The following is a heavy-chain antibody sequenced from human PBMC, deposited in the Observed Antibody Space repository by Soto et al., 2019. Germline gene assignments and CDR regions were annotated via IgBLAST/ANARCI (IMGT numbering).Heavy chain of an antibody. CDR1: GYSISSGYY. CDR2: AYHRGTS. J-gene: IGHJ4*02. Sequence: PSETLSLTCTVSGYSISSGYYWGWIRQPPGKGLEWIGSAYHRGTSYYNPSLQSRVTISVDTSKNQFSLRLTSVTAADTAVYYCARGNGYYETSGDFNSWGQGXLVTVYS. V-gene: IGHV4-38-2*02. CDR3: ARGNGYYETSGDFNS. D-gene: IGHD3-22*01.